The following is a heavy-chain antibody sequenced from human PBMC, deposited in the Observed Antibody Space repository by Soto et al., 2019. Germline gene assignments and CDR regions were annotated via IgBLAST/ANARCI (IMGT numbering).Heavy chain of an antibody. CDR2: IWYDGSNK. CDR1: GFTFSSYG. V-gene: IGHV3-33*01. Sequence: PGGSLRLSCAASGFTFSSYGMHWVRQAPGKGLEWVAVIWYDGSNKYYADSVKGRFTISRDNSKNTLYLQMNSLRAEDTAVYYCAREKIKNWFDPWGQGTLVTVSS. CDR3: AREKIKNWFDP. J-gene: IGHJ5*02.